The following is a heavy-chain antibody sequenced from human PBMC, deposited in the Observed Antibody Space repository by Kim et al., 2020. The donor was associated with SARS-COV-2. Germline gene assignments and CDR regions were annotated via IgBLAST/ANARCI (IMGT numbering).Heavy chain of an antibody. V-gene: IGHV1-2*02. J-gene: IGHJ4*02. CDR1: GYTFTEYY. Sequence: ASVKVSCKASGYTFTEYYLHWVRQAPGQGLEWMGWINPKNGNTNYAQRFQGRITMSRDTSISIVYMELSSLRFDDTAVYYCANRYKSTWYYFDFWGQGTLVTVSS. CDR2: INPKNGNT. CDR3: ANRYKSTWYYFDF. D-gene: IGHD6-13*01.